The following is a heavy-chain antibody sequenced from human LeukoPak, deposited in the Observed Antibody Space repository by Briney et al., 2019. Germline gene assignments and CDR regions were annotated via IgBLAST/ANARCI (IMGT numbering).Heavy chain of an antibody. CDR1: GGSFSGYY. Sequence: SETLSLTCAVYGGSFSGYYWSWIRQPLGKGLEWIGEINHSGSTNYNPSLKSRVTISVDTSKNQFSLKLSSVTAADTAVYYCARLLYYYMDVWGKGTTVTISS. CDR2: INHSGST. CDR3: ARLLYYYMDV. J-gene: IGHJ6*03. V-gene: IGHV4-34*01.